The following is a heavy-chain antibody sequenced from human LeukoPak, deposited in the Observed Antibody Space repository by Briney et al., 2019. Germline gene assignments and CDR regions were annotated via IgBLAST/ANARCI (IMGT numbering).Heavy chain of an antibody. CDR3: ARDPYYYDSSEMGSFDY. J-gene: IGHJ4*02. CDR1: GYTFTGYY. CDR2: INPNSGGT. V-gene: IGHV1-2*02. D-gene: IGHD3-22*01. Sequence: ASVKVSCKASGYTFTGYYMHWVRQAPGQGLEGMGWINPNSGGTNYAQKFQGRVTMTRDTSISTAYMELSRLRSDDTAAYYCARDPYYYDSSEMGSFDYWGQGTLVTVSS.